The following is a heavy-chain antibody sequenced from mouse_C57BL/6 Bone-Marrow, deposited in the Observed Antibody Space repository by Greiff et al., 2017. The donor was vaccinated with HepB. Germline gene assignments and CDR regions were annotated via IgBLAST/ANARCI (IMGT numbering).Heavy chain of an antibody. CDR2: INPYNGDT. J-gene: IGHJ4*01. V-gene: IGHV1-20*01. Sequence: VQLKESGPELVKPGDSVKISCKASGYSFTGYFMNWVMQSHGKSLEWIGRINPYNGDTFYNQKFKGKATLTVDKSSSTANMELRSLTSEDSAVYYCARRMGLLWLRRGAMDYWGQGTSVTVSS. D-gene: IGHD2-2*01. CDR3: ARRMGLLWLRRGAMDY. CDR1: GYSFTGYF.